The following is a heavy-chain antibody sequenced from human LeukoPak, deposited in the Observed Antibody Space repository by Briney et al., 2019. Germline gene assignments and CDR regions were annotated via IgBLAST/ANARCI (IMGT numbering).Heavy chain of an antibody. CDR3: AREYCSSTSWYYGMDV. D-gene: IGHD2-2*01. V-gene: IGHV3-30-3*01. Sequence: GGSLRLSCAASGFTFSSYAMHWVRQAPGEGLGWVAVISYDGSNKYYADSVKGRFTISRDNSKNTLYLQMNSLRAEDTAVYYCAREYCSSTSWYYGMDVWGQGTTVTVSS. CDR2: ISYDGSNK. J-gene: IGHJ6*02. CDR1: GFTFSSYA.